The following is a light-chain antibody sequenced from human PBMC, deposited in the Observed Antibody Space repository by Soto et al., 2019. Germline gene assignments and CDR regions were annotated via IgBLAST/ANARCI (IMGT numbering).Light chain of an antibody. V-gene: IGKV1-39*01. Sequence: DIQMTQSPSSLSASVGDRVTITCRASQSISSYLNWYQQKPGKAPKLLIYAAYSRATGIPDRFSGSGSGTDFTLTIGRLEPEDFAVYYCQQYGSSPLITFGQGTRLEI. CDR1: QSISSY. J-gene: IGKJ5*01. CDR3: QQYGSSPLIT. CDR2: AAY.